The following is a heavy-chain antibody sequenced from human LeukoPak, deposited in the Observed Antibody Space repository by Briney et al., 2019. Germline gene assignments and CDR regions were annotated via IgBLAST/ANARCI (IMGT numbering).Heavy chain of an antibody. CDR2: MIESGSS. D-gene: IGHD5-12*01. J-gene: IGHJ4*02. Sequence: SETLSLTCGVSGGALSGYYWSWIRQAPGKGLEWLGEMIESGSSNYNPSLRSRVTISGDTSKNQFSLKLNSLTAADTAVYYCARGNILARIIGGLHGTTAFDFWGQGILVTVSS. V-gene: IGHV4-34*01. CDR3: ARGNILARIIGGLHGTTAFDF. CDR1: GGALSGYY.